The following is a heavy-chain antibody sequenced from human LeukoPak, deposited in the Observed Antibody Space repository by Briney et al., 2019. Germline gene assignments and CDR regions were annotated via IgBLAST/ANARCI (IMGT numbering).Heavy chain of an antibody. Sequence: GGSLRLSCAASGFTFSSYDMHWVRQAPDKGPEWVAVTSYAGSNKFSADSVKGRFTISRDNSKNTLYLQMNSLRVEDTAVYYCAKDRGSGYLDYWGQGTLVTVSS. V-gene: IGHV3-30*18. CDR3: AKDRGSGYLDY. J-gene: IGHJ4*02. D-gene: IGHD6-19*01. CDR2: TSYAGSNK. CDR1: GFTFSSYD.